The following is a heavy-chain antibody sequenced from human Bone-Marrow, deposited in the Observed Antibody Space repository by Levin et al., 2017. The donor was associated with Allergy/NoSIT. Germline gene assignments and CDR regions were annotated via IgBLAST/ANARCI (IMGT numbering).Heavy chain of an antibody. CDR3: SNMDV. CDR1: GFSFRGFA. V-gene: IGHV3-73*01. CDR2: MRSTTNNYET. J-gene: IGHJ6*03. Sequence: GESLKISCAASGFSFRGFAVNWVRQASGKGLEWVGLMRSTTNNYETAYIASVEGRFTISREDSKNMAYLQMNSLKIEDTAVYYCSNMDVWGKGTTVTVSS.